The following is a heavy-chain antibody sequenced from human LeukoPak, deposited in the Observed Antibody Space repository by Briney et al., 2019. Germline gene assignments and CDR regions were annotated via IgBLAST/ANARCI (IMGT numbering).Heavy chain of an antibody. J-gene: IGHJ4*02. CDR1: GYTFTSYG. D-gene: IGHD3-3*01. CDR3: ARDGYTYYDFRSGYYTPFDY. V-gene: IGHV1-18*01. Sequence: GASVKVSCKASGYTFTSYGISWVRQAPGQGLEWMGWISAYNGNTNYAQKLQGRVTMTTDTSTSTAYMELRSLRSDDTAVYYCARDGYTYYDFRSGYYTPFDYWGQGTLVTVSS. CDR2: ISAYNGNT.